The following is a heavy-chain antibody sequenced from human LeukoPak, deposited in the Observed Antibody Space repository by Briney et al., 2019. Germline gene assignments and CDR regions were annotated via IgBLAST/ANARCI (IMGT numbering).Heavy chain of an antibody. CDR1: GFTFSSYS. J-gene: IGHJ1*01. Sequence: GGSLRLSCAASGFTFSSYSMNRVRQAPGKGLEWVSSISSTSRRKYHADSVKGRFTISRDDAKNSLFLQINNLRAEDTAVYYCVRDMNTVTTCYLQYWGQGTLVTVSS. V-gene: IGHV3-21*01. D-gene: IGHD4-11*01. CDR2: ISSTSRRK. CDR3: VRDMNTVTTCYLQY.